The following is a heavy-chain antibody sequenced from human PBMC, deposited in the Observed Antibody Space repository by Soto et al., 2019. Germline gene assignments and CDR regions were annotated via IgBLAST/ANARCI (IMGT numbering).Heavy chain of an antibody. D-gene: IGHD3-3*01. CDR1: GFTFDRYS. J-gene: IGHJ6*02. CDR2: ISFSSSYI. V-gene: IGHV3-21*01. Sequence: EVQLVESGGGLVKPGGSLRLSCAASGFTFDRYSMNWVRQAPGKGLEWLPFISFSSSYIFDADSVKGRFTISRDNAKNTLYLQMNNLSAEDTAVYYCARTVYYDFWSGYGMDVWGQGTTVTVSS. CDR3: ARTVYYDFWSGYGMDV.